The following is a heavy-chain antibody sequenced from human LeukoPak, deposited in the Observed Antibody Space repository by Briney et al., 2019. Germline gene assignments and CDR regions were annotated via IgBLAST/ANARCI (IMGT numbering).Heavy chain of an antibody. Sequence: SETLSLTCAVYGGSFSGYYWSWIRQPPGKGLEWIGEINHSGSTNYNPSLKSRVTISVDTSKNQFSLKLSSVTAADAAIYYRARGIESYGDYGYWGQGILVTVSS. CDR1: GGSFSGYY. J-gene: IGHJ4*02. CDR3: ARGIESYGDYGY. V-gene: IGHV4-34*01. CDR2: INHSGST. D-gene: IGHD4-17*01.